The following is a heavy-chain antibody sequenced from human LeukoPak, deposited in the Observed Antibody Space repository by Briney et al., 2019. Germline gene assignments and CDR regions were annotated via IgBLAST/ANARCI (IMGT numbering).Heavy chain of an antibody. J-gene: IGHJ4*02. CDR1: GGSISSYY. CDR3: ATHTSSGWLY. Sequence: ASETLSLTCTVSGGSISSYYWSWIRQPPGKGLEWIGYIYYSGSTNYNPSLKSRVTISVDTSKNQFSLKLSSVTAADTAVYYCATHTSSGWLYWGQGTLVTVSS. CDR2: IYYSGST. V-gene: IGHV4-59*01. D-gene: IGHD6-19*01.